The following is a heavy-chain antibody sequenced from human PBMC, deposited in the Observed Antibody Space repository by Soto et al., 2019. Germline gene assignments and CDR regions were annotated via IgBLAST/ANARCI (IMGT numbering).Heavy chain of an antibody. D-gene: IGHD3-3*01. CDR3: ARSVDYDFCSGDLDV. CDR1: GFTFSSYG. J-gene: IGHJ6*04. V-gene: IGHV3-33*01. Sequence: GGSLRLSCAASGFTFSSYGMHWVRQAPGKGLEWVAVIWYDGSNKYYADSVKGRFTISRDNSKNTLYLQMNSLRAEDTAVYYCARSVDYDFCSGDLDVWGKGTTVTVSS. CDR2: IWYDGSNK.